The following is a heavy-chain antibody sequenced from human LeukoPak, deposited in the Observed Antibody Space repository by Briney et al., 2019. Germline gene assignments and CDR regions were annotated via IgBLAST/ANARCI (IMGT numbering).Heavy chain of an antibody. Sequence: GGSLRLSCAASGFTFSSYGMHWVRQAPGKGLEWVAVISYDGSNKYYADSVKGRFTISRDNSKNTLYLQMNSLRAEDTAVYYCAKQSRYYDSSGPGAFDIWGQGTMVTVPS. CDR3: AKQSRYYDSSGPGAFDI. V-gene: IGHV3-30*18. D-gene: IGHD3-22*01. CDR1: GFTFSSYG. CDR2: ISYDGSNK. J-gene: IGHJ3*02.